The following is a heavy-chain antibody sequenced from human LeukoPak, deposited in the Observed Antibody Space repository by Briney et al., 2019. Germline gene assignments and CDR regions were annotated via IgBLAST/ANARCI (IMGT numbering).Heavy chain of an antibody. CDR2: ISAYNGNT. Sequence: ASVKVSCKASGYAFTSYGISWVRQAPGQGLEWMGRISAYNGNTNYAQKLQGRVTMTTDTSTSTAYMELRSMRSDDTAVYYCARHRRPYCSSTSCYTPSGEYYYYYMDVWGTGTTVTVSS. CDR3: ARHRRPYCSSTSCYTPSGEYYYYYMDV. V-gene: IGHV1-18*01. J-gene: IGHJ6*03. D-gene: IGHD2-2*02. CDR1: GYAFTSYG.